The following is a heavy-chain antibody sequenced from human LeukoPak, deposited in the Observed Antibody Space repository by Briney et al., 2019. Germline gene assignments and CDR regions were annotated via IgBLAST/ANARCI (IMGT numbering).Heavy chain of an antibody. V-gene: IGHV3-48*03. Sequence: GRALRLFCAASGFPVSSYEMHRGSEGASKGLEWFSYISSGGGTIYYADSVKGRFTISRDNAKNSLYLQMNSLRAEDTAVYYCVRDLDYWGQGTLVTVSS. CDR2: ISSGGGTI. CDR3: VRDLDY. J-gene: IGHJ4*02. CDR1: GFPVSSYE.